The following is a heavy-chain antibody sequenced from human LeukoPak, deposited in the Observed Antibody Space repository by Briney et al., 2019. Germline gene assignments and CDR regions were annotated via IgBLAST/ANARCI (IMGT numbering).Heavy chain of an antibody. CDR3: AKDGRDGYNV. CDR2: ISYDGSNK. J-gene: IGHJ4*02. V-gene: IGHV3-30*18. CDR1: GFTFSHYG. D-gene: IGHD5-24*01. Sequence: GGSLRLSCAASGFTFSHYGVHWVRQAPGKGLEWVAVISYDGSNKYYADSVKGRFTISRDNSKNTLYLQMNSLRAEDTAVYYCAKDGRDGYNVWGQGTLVTVSS.